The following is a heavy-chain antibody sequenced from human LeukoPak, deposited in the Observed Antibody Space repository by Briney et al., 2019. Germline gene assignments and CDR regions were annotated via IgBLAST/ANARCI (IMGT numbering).Heavy chain of an antibody. D-gene: IGHD6-13*01. CDR2: ISSDGRNK. CDR3: ARVLYSSSWYLDY. J-gene: IGHJ4*02. CDR1: GFTFSDYG. Sequence: GGSLRLSCAASGFTFSDYGMHWVRRAPGKGLEWVATISSDGRNKNYGDSVKGRFTISRDNSMNTLYLQMNSLRTEDTAVYYCARVLYSSSWYLDYWGQGTLVTVSS. V-gene: IGHV3-30*03.